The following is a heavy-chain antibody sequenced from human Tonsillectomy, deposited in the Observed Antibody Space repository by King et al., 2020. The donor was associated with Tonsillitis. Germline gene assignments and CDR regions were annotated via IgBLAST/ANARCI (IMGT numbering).Heavy chain of an antibody. V-gene: IGHV3-21*01. CDR2: ISSSTSYI. J-gene: IGHJ1*01. Sequence: VQLVESGGGLVKPGGSLRLSCAASGFTFSSYSMNWVRQAPGKGLEWVSSISSSTSYIYYADSVKGRFTISRDNAKNSLYLQMNSLRAEDTAVYYCARDGCYCSSTSCYAQYFQHWGQGTLVTVSS. D-gene: IGHD2-2*01. CDR3: ARDGCYCSSTSCYAQYFQH. CDR1: GFTFSSYS.